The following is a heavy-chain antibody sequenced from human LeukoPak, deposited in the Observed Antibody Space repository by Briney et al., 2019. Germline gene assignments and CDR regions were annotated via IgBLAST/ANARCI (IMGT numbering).Heavy chain of an antibody. D-gene: IGHD3-10*01. CDR1: GGSISSYY. V-gene: IGHV4-39*01. J-gene: IGHJ3*02. CDR2: IYYSGST. CDR3: ARQAGPPFDI. Sequence: SETLSLTCTVSGGSISSYYWGWIRQPPGKGLEWIGSIYYSGSTYYNPSLKSRVTISVDTSKNQFSLKLSSVTAADTAVYHCARQAGPPFDIWGQGTMVTVSS.